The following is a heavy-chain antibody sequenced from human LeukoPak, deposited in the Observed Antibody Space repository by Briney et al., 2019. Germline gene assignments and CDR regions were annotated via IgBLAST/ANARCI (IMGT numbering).Heavy chain of an antibody. CDR1: GYTFTGYY. CDR3: AAEGVGTKNYWYFDL. J-gene: IGHJ2*01. Sequence: ASVKVSCKASGYTFTGYYMHWVRQAPGQGLEWMGWINPNSGGTNYAQKFQGRVTMTRDTSISTAYMELSRLRSDDTAVYYCAAEGVGTKNYWYFDLWGRGTLVTVSS. V-gene: IGHV1-2*02. CDR2: INPNSGGT. D-gene: IGHD1-26*01.